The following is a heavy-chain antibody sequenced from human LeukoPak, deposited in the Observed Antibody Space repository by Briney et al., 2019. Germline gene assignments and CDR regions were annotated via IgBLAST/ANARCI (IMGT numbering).Heavy chain of an antibody. CDR3: AKESHCSGGSCSPHFDY. J-gene: IGHJ4*02. CDR1: GVTFSSYG. D-gene: IGHD2-15*01. Sequence: GGSLRLSCAASGVTFSSYGMHWVRQAPGKGLEWVAVIWYDGSNKYYADSVKGRFTISRDNSKNTLYLQMNSLRAEDTAVYYCAKESHCSGGSCSPHFDYWGQGTLVTVSS. CDR2: IWYDGSNK. V-gene: IGHV3-33*06.